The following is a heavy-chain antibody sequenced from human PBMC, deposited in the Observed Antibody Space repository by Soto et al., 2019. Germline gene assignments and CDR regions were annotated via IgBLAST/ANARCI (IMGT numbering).Heavy chain of an antibody. V-gene: IGHV3-15*01. Sequence: EEQLVESGGGLVKPGGSLRLSCAASGFTFAGALMTWVRQAPGKGLEWLGRIKSRTDGGTTDYAAPVKGRFVISRDDSQNTLYLQMTSLKADDTGVYFSTTGVPGRDCWGQGTLVIASS. CDR1: GFTFAGAL. J-gene: IGHJ4*02. CDR2: IKSRTDGGTT. D-gene: IGHD3-10*01. CDR3: TTGVPGRDC.